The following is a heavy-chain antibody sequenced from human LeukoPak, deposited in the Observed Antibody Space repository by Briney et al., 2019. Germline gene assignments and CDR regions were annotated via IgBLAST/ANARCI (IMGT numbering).Heavy chain of an antibody. V-gene: IGHV3-21*01. CDR1: GFTFSSNS. D-gene: IGHD1-26*01. J-gene: IGHJ4*02. CDR3: ARDAVTRGVVGPIRDIEAY. Sequence: GGSLRLSCAASGFTFSSNSMNWVRQAPGKGLEWVTFISSSSSYIYYADSVKGRSTISRDNAKNSLYLQMNSLRAEDTAVYYCARDAVTRGVVGPIRDIEAYWGQGTLVTVSS. CDR2: ISSSSSYI.